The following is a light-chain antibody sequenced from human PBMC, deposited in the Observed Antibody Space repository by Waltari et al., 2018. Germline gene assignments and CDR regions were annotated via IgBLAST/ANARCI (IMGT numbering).Light chain of an antibody. CDR3: QHYLRLPVT. J-gene: IGKJ1*01. CDR2: GAS. V-gene: IGKV3-20*01. Sequence: EIVLTQSPGTLSLSPGERATVSCRTSQSVSRALAWYQQKPGQAPSLLIYGASTRATGIPDRFSGSGSGTDFTLTISRLEPDDFAVYYCQHYLRLPVTFGQGTTVEI. CDR1: QSVSRA.